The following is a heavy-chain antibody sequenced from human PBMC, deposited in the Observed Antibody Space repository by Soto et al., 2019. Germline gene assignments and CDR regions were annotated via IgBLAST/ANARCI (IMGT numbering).Heavy chain of an antibody. CDR3: ARHLLSWGDGYNIDY. V-gene: IGHV5-51*01. Sequence: GESLKISCKGSGYSFTSYWIGWVRQMPGKGLEWMGIIYPGDSDTRYSPSFQGQVTISADKSISTAYLQWSSLKASDTAMYYCARHLLSWGDGYNIDYWGQGTLVTVFS. CDR1: GYSFTSYW. D-gene: IGHD5-12*01. J-gene: IGHJ4*02. CDR2: IYPGDSDT.